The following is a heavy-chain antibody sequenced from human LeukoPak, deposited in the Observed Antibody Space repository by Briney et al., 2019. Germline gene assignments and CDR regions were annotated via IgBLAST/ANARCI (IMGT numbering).Heavy chain of an antibody. CDR3: ARRSGHLDH. D-gene: IGHD2-15*01. V-gene: IGHV5-10-1*01. CDR1: GYGFTSYW. CDR2: IDPSDSYT. Sequence: GESLKISCKGSGYGFTSYWISWVRQMPGKGLEWMGRIDPSDSYTNFSPSFQGHVTISADKPISTAYLQWSSLEASDTAMYYCARRSGHLDHWGQGTLVTVSS. J-gene: IGHJ5*02.